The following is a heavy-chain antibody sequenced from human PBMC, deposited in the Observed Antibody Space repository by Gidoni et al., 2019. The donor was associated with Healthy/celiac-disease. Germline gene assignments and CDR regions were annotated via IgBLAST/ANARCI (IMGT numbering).Heavy chain of an antibody. D-gene: IGHD4-4*01. CDR1: GSPFSSYW. CDR3: ARASMTTVTTIDY. V-gene: IGHV3-74*01. CDR2: INSDGSST. Sequence: EVQLVESGGGLVQPGGALRLSCAASGSPFSSYWMHWVRQAPGKGLVWVSRINSDGSSTSYADSVKGRFTISRDNAKNTLYLQMNSLRAEDTAVYYCARASMTTVTTIDYWGQGTLVTVSS. J-gene: IGHJ4*02.